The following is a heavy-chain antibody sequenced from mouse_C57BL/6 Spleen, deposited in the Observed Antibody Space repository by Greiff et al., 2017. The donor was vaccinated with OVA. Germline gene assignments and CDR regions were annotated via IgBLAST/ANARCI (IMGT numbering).Heavy chain of an antibody. CDR1: GFTFSSYG. V-gene: IGHV5-6*01. CDR3: ARRGLRSLYYYAMDY. Sequence: EVQVVESGGDLVKPGGSLKLSCAASGFTFSSYGMSWVRQTPDKRLEWVATISSGGSYTYYPDSVKGRFTISRDNAKNTLYLQMSSLKSEDTAMYYCARRGLRSLYYYAMDYWGQGTSVTVSS. J-gene: IGHJ4*01. D-gene: IGHD2-4*01. CDR2: ISSGGSYT.